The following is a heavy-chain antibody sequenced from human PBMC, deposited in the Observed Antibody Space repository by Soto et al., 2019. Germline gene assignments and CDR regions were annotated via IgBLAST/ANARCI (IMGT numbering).Heavy chain of an antibody. Sequence: GGSLRLSCAASGFTVSSNYMSWVRQAPGKGLEWVSVIYSGGSTYYADSVKGRFTISRGNSKNTLYLQMNSLRAEDTAVYYCARGVGRITIFGVVWNYYGMGVWRQGTTVPVSS. CDR1: GFTVSSNY. CDR2: IYSGGST. D-gene: IGHD3-3*01. V-gene: IGHV3-53*01. CDR3: ARGVGRITIFGVVWNYYGMGV. J-gene: IGHJ6*02.